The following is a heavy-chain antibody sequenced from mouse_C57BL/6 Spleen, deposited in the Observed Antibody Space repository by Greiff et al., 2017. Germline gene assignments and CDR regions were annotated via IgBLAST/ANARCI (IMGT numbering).Heavy chain of an antibody. Sequence: EVMLVESGGGLVKPGGSLKLSCAASGFTSSDYGMHWVRQAPEKGLEWVAYISSGSSTIYYADTVKGRFTFSRDNAKNTLFLQMTSLRSEDTAMYYCAKTSRTGGIFDYWGQGTTLTVSS. V-gene: IGHV5-17*01. D-gene: IGHD3-3*01. J-gene: IGHJ2*01. CDR1: GFTSSDYG. CDR3: AKTSRTGGIFDY. CDR2: ISSGSSTI.